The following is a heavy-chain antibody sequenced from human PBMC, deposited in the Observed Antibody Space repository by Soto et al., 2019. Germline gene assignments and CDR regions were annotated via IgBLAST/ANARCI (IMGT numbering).Heavy chain of an antibody. V-gene: IGHV3-21*01. CDR1: GFPFSSYS. Sequence: GGSLRLSCAASGFPFSSYSMNWVRQAPGKGLEWVSSISSSSSYIYYADSVKGRFTISRDNAKNSLYLQMNSLRAEDTAVYYCARDRVVVVAANYYGMDVWGQGTTVTVSS. CDR3: ARDRVVVVAANYYGMDV. D-gene: IGHD2-15*01. CDR2: ISSSSSYI. J-gene: IGHJ6*02.